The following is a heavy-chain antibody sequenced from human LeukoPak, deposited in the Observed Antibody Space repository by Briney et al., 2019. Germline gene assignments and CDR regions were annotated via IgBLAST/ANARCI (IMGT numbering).Heavy chain of an antibody. J-gene: IGHJ4*02. CDR1: GYTFTGYA. V-gene: IGHV7-4-1*02. Sequence: GASVKVSCKASGYTFTGYAMNWVRQAPGQGLEWMGWINTNTGNPTYAQGFTGRFVFSLDTSVSAAYLQISSLKAEDTAVYYCAREQTRKGSGWSSVDYWGQGTLVTVSS. CDR3: AREQTRKGSGWSSVDY. D-gene: IGHD6-19*01. CDR2: INTNTGNP.